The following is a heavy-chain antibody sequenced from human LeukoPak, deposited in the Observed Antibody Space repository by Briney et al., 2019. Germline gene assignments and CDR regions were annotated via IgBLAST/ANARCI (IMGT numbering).Heavy chain of an antibody. CDR3: ARGESSGSNWFDP. CDR1: GGSISSNY. D-gene: IGHD3-22*01. J-gene: IGHJ5*02. V-gene: IGHV4-59*01. CDR2: IYYSGNT. Sequence: PSETLSLTCTVSGGSISSNYWNWIRQPPGKGLEWIGYIYYSGNTNYNPSLKSRVTISVDTSKNQFSLKLNSVTAADTAVYYCARGESSGSNWFDPWGQGTLVTVSS.